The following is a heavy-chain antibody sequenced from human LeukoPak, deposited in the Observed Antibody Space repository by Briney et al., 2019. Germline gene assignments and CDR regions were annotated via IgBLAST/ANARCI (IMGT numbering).Heavy chain of an antibody. CDR1: GINFRSSG. Sequence: GGSLRLSCAASGINFRSSGMHWVRQAPGKGLEWVTFIQNDGSDKYYAASVKGRFTISRDNSKNTVYLHMASLRAEDTAVYYCAKLVVPAATPLDYWGQGTLVTVSS. V-gene: IGHV3-30*02. J-gene: IGHJ4*02. CDR3: AKLVVPAATPLDY. D-gene: IGHD2-2*01. CDR2: IQNDGSDK.